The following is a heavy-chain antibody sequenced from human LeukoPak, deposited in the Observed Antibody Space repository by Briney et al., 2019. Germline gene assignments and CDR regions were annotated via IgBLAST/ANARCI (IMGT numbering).Heavy chain of an antibody. CDR1: GGXFSGYY. V-gene: IGHV4-34*01. Sequence: SETLSLTCAVYGGXFSGYYCSWIRQPPGKGLEWIGEINHSGSTNYNPSLKSRVTISVDTSKNQFSLTLRSVTAADTAVYYCARHFSGAAAPLPFDYWGQGTLVTVSS. D-gene: IGHD6-13*01. CDR2: INHSGST. CDR3: ARHFSGAAAPLPFDY. J-gene: IGHJ4*02.